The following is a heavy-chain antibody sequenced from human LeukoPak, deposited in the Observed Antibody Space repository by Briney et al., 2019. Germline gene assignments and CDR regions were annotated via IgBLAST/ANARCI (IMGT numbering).Heavy chain of an antibody. CDR1: GGSFSIHNYY. CDR3: GRHHRDGHTDP. Sequence: SETLSLTCTVSGGSFSIHNYYWTWIRQPPGKGLEWIGSIYYDGSTYYYPSLKSRVTISADTSKMQFSLKLSSVTAADTAVYFCGRHHRDGHTDPWGQGILVTVSS. D-gene: IGHD5-24*01. V-gene: IGHV4-39*01. J-gene: IGHJ5*02. CDR2: IYYDGST.